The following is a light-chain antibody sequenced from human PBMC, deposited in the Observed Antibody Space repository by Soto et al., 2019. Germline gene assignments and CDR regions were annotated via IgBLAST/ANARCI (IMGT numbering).Light chain of an antibody. CDR1: RGISSY. J-gene: IGKJ5*01. V-gene: IGKV1-9*01. CDR2: SAS. Sequence: IQLTQSPSSLSASVGDRVTITCQASRGISSYLAWYQQKPGKAPKLLVYSASTLQSGVPSRFSGSGSGPDFTLTISSLQPEDSTTYYCQQLNSYLITFGQGTLLEVK. CDR3: QQLNSYLIT.